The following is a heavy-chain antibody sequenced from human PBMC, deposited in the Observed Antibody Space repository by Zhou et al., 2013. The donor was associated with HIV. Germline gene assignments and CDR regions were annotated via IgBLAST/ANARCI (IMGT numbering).Heavy chain of an antibody. CDR2: INPSGGST. CDR1: GYTFSNYY. D-gene: IGHD3-10*01. V-gene: IGHV1-46*03. Sequence: QVQLVQSGAEVKKPGASVSVSCKAFGYTFSNYYMHWVRQAPGQGLEWMGIINPSGGSTSYAQKFQGRVTMTRDTSTSTVYMELSSLRSEDTAVYYCARLSYYGMDYWGQGTLVTVSS. CDR3: ARLSYYGMDY. J-gene: IGHJ4*02.